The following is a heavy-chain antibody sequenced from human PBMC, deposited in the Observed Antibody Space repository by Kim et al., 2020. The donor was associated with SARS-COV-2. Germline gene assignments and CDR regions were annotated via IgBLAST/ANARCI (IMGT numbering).Heavy chain of an antibody. J-gene: IGHJ4*02. V-gene: IGHV4-34*01. CDR3: ALGPKTENRNDYGDYPKRFDY. D-gene: IGHD4-17*01. CDR1: GGSFSGYY. CDR2: INHSGST. Sequence: SETLSLTCAVYGGSFSGYYWSWIRQPPGKGLEWIGEINHSGSTNYNPSLKSRVTISVDTSKNQFSLKLSSVTAADTAVYYCALGPKTENRNDYGDYPKRFDYWGQGTLVTVSS.